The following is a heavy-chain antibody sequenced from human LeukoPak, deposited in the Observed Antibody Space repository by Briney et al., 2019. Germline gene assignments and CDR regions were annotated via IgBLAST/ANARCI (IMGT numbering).Heavy chain of an antibody. CDR1: GLTFSNAW. D-gene: IGHD6-6*01. Sequence: GGSLRLSCVASGLTFSNAWMSWVRQAPGKGLEWVGRIKSRTDGGTTSYAAPVKGRFTLSRDDSKNTLYLQMNSLTTDDTAVYYCTTGRTSSSKDWFDPWGQGTLVTVSS. CDR2: IKSRTDGGTT. CDR3: TTGRTSSSKDWFDP. J-gene: IGHJ5*02. V-gene: IGHV3-15*01.